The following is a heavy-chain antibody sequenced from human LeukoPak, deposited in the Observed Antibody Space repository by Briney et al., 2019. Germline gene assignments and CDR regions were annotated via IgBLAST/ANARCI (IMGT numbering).Heavy chain of an antibody. V-gene: IGHV3-74*01. J-gene: IGHJ6*02. Sequence: GRSLRLSCAASGFTFSSYWMHWVRQAPGKGLVWVSRINSDGSSTSYADSVKGRFTISRDNAKNTLYLQMNSLRAEDTAVYYCARDRLADSSGYYCSYYYYGMDVWGQGTTVTVSS. CDR1: GFTFSSYW. D-gene: IGHD3-22*01. CDR2: INSDGSST. CDR3: ARDRLADSSGYYCSYYYYGMDV.